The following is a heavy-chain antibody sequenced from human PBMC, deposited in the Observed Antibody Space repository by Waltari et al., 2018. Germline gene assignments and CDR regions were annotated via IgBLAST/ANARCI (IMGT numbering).Heavy chain of an antibody. D-gene: IGHD5-12*01. Sequence: QVQLQESGPGLVKPSQTLSLTCPAPGGSFTRGDYYWSWILRPPGGGLEWIGYIHSTGSTYYHPSLKSRVSMSIGTSTNQLSLSLYSVTAADTAVYYCARDTYSGYDFGVWGQGTTVTVSS. J-gene: IGHJ6*02. V-gene: IGHV4-30-4*01. CDR2: IHSTGST. CDR3: ARDTYSGYDFGV. CDR1: GGSFTRGDYY.